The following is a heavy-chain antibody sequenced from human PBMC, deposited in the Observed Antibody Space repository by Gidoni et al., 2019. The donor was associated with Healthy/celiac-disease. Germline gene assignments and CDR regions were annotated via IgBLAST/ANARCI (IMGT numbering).Heavy chain of an antibody. Sequence: EVQLLESGGGLVQPGGSLRLSCAASGFTFSSYAMSWVRQAPGQGLGWVSAISGSGGSTYYADSVKGRFTISRDKSKNTLYLQMNSLRAEDTAVYYCAKVAYYYGSGSYPSNAFDIWGQGTMVTVSS. CDR3: AKVAYYYGSGSYPSNAFDI. D-gene: IGHD3-10*01. CDR1: GFTFSSYA. J-gene: IGHJ3*02. V-gene: IGHV3-23*01. CDR2: ISGSGGST.